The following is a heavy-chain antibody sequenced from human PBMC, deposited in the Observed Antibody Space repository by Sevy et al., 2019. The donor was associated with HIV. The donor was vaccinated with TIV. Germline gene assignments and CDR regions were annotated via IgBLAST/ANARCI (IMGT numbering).Heavy chain of an antibody. V-gene: IGHV3-73*01. J-gene: IGHJ4*02. CDR1: GFTFSGSA. Sequence: GGSLRLSCAASGFTFSGSAMHWVRQASGKGLEWVGRIRSKANSYATAYAASVKGRFTISRDDSKNTAYLQMNSLKTXXTAVYYCTRRKHCSGGSCYGDPFDYWGQGTLVTVSS. CDR3: TRRKHCSGGSCYGDPFDY. CDR2: IRSKANSYAT. D-gene: IGHD2-15*01.